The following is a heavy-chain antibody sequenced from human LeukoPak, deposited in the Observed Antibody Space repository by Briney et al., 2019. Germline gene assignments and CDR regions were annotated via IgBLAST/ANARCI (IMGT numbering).Heavy chain of an antibody. Sequence: PSETLSFTCAVYGGSFSGCYWSWIRQPPGKGLEWIGEINHSGSTNYIPSLKSRVTISVDTSKNQFSLKLSSVTAADTAVYYCARDLTSSGYDWGQGTLVTVSS. D-gene: IGHD3-22*01. J-gene: IGHJ4*02. V-gene: IGHV4-34*01. CDR3: ARDLTSSGYD. CDR1: GGSFSGCY. CDR2: INHSGST.